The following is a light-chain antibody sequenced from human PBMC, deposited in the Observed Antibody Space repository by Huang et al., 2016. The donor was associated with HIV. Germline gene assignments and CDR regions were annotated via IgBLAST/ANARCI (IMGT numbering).Light chain of an antibody. Sequence: EIVMTQSPATLSVSPGERATLSCRASQSVSSNLAWYQQKPGQAPRRRIYGASTRATGIPARFSGGGSGTEFTLTISSLQSEDFAVYYCQQYNNWPPYTFGQGTKLEIK. J-gene: IGKJ2*01. V-gene: IGKV3-15*01. CDR1: QSVSSN. CDR2: GAS. CDR3: QQYNNWPPYT.